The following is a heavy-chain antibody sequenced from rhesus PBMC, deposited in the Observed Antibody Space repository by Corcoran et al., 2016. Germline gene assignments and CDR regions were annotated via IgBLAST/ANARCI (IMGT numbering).Heavy chain of an antibody. CDR1: GGSISSGYD. Sequence: QVQLQESGPGVVKPSETLSLTCAVSGGSISSGYDWSWIRQPPGKGLEWIGYIYGSSGSNNYNPSLKDRFTISIDASKNQFSLKLSSVTAADTAVYYCARGTYYYDSGYSDYWGQGVLVTVSS. CDR2: IYGSSGSN. J-gene: IGHJ4*01. D-gene: IGHD3-28*01. CDR3: ARGTYYYDSGYSDY. V-gene: IGHV4-76*01.